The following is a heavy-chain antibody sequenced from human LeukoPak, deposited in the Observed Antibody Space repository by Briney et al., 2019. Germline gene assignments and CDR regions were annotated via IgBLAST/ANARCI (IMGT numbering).Heavy chain of an antibody. J-gene: IGHJ6*02. Sequence: SVKVSCKASGFTFTSSAVQWVRQARGQRLEWIGWIVVSSGNTNYAQKFQERVTITRDMSTSTAYMELSSLRSEDTAVYYCAAGLEDTAKVTADYYYYGMDVWGQGTTVTVSS. D-gene: IGHD5-18*01. CDR1: GFTFTSSA. CDR3: AAGLEDTAKVTADYYYYGMDV. V-gene: IGHV1-58*01. CDR2: IVVSSGNT.